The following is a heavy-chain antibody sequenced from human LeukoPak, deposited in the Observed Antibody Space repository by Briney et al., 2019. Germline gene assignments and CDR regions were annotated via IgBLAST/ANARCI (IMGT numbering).Heavy chain of an antibody. CDR1: GFTFSSYG. J-gene: IGHJ4*02. Sequence: PGGSLRLSCAASGFTFSSYGMHWVRQAPGKGLEWVAFIRYDGSNKYYADSVKGRFTISRDNSKNTLYLQMNSLRAQDTAVYYCEKDQGYYYASSGPSDYWGQGTLVTVSS. V-gene: IGHV3-30*02. CDR2: IRYDGSNK. D-gene: IGHD3-22*01. CDR3: EKDQGYYYASSGPSDY.